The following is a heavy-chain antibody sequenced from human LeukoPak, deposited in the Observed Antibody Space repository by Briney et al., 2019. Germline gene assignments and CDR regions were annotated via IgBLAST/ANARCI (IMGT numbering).Heavy chain of an antibody. CDR2: INEDGSVE. CDR3: ASNWDYVRGYGMDV. V-gene: IGHV3-7*01. Sequence: GGSLSLSCAASGFSFSKYWLSWVRQAPEKGLEWVANINEDGSVEHYGDSVTGRFTISRDNAKNSLSLQMSSLRTDDTAVYYCASNWDYVRGYGMDVWGQGTTVTVSS. D-gene: IGHD1-7*01. J-gene: IGHJ6*02. CDR1: GFSFSKYW.